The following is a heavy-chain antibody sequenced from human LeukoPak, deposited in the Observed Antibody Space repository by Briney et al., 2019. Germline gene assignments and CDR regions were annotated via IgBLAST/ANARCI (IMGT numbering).Heavy chain of an antibody. J-gene: IGHJ4*02. CDR3: ARGIQLWLPGLFDY. CDR2: IKQDGSEK. CDR1: TFTFSNYW. Sequence: GGSLRLSCAASTFTFSNYWMSWVRQAPGKGLEWVANIKQDGSEKYYVDSVKGRFTISRDNSKNTLYLQMNSLRAEDTAVYYCARGIQLWLPGLFDYWGQGTLVTVSS. D-gene: IGHD5-18*01. V-gene: IGHV3-7*01.